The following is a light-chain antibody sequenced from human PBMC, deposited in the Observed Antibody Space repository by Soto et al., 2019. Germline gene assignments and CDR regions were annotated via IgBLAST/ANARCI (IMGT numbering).Light chain of an antibody. CDR3: SSYTSGSTYV. CDR1: SSDVGGYNY. CDR2: EVS. Sequence: QSVLTQPASVSGSPGQSITISCTGTSSDVGGYNYVSWYQQHPGKAPKLIIYEVSNRPSEISNRFSGSKSGNTASLTISGLQAEDEADYYCSSYTSGSTYVFXTGTKVTVL. V-gene: IGLV2-14*01. J-gene: IGLJ1*01.